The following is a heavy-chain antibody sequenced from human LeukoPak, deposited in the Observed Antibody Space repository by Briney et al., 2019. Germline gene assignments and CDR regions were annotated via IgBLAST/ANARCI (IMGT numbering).Heavy chain of an antibody. CDR2: INPNSGGT. CDR1: GYTFTGYY. J-gene: IGHJ4*02. D-gene: IGHD2-2*01. CDR3: ARDDSEDIVVVPAALFSDY. Sequence: GASVKVSCKASGYTFTGYYMHWVRQAPGQGLEWMGWINPNSGGTNYAQKFQGRVTMTRDTSISTAYMELSRLRSDDTAVYYCARDDSEDIVVVPAALFSDYWGQGTLVTVSS. V-gene: IGHV1-2*02.